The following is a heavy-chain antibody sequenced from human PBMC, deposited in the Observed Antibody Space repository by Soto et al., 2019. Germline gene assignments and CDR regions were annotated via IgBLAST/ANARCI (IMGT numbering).Heavy chain of an antibody. CDR3: ARESRYCSGGSCYFLPGIDY. CDR2: IIPIFGTA. V-gene: IGHV1-69*12. Sequence: QVQLVQSGAEVKTPGSSVKVSCKASGGTFSSYAISWVRQAPGQGLEWMGGIIPIFGTANYAQKFQGRVTITADESTSTAYMELSSLRSEDTAVYYCARESRYCSGGSCYFLPGIDYWGQGTLVTVSS. D-gene: IGHD2-15*01. J-gene: IGHJ4*02. CDR1: GGTFSSYA.